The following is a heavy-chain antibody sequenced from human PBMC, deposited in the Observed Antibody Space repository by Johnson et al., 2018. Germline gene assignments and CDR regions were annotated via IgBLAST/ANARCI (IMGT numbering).Heavy chain of an antibody. D-gene: IGHD6-6*01. Sequence: QVQLVQSGGGVVQPGRSLRLSCAASGFTFSSYGMHWVRQAPGKGLEWVAVISSDGSNKYYADSVKGRFTISRDKYKNTLYLQMNRLKAEDRAGYYGARITLASPRPYYYYCMDCWGQGTTVTVSS. J-gene: IGHJ6*02. V-gene: IGHV3-30*03. CDR3: ARITLASPRPYYYYCMDC. CDR1: GFTFSSYG. CDR2: ISSDGSNK.